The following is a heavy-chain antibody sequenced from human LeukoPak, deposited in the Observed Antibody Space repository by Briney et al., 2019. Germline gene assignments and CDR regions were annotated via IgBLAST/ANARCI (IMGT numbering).Heavy chain of an antibody. D-gene: IGHD6-19*01. J-gene: IGHJ3*02. CDR3: AREDVDIAVAASGAFDI. CDR1: KFTFSTYW. CDR2: IISDGSTT. V-gene: IGHV3-74*01. Sequence: GGSLRLSCAASKFTFSTYWMHWVRQAPGKGLVWVTRIISDGSTTSYADSVKGRFTISRDNAKNTLYLQMNSLRAEDTAVYYCAREDVDIAVAASGAFDIWGQGTMVTVSS.